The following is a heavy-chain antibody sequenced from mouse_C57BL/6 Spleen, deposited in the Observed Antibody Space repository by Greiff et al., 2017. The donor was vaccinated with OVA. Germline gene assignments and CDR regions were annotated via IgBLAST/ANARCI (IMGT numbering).Heavy chain of an antibody. CDR1: GYTFTSYW. CDR2: IDPSDSYT. V-gene: IGHV1-50*01. Sequence: VQLQQPGAELVKPGASVKLSCKASGYTFTSYWMQWVKQRPGQGLEWIGEIDPSDSYTNYNQKFKGKATWTVDTASSTAYMQLSSLTSEDSAVYYGAREVDYWGQGTTLTVSS. J-gene: IGHJ2*01. CDR3: AREVDY.